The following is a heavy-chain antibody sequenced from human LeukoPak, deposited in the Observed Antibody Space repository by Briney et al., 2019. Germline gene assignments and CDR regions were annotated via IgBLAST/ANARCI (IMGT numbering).Heavy chain of an antibody. CDR3: AKPARTDYADY. CDR2: INGSGDRT. Sequence: GGSLRLSCAASRFTFSSYAMNWVRQAPGKGLEWVSSINGSGDRTYYADSVKGRFTISRGNSKNTLYLQMNSLRAEDTAVYYCAKPARTDYADYWGQGTLVTVSS. D-gene: IGHD1-14*01. CDR1: RFTFSSYA. V-gene: IGHV3-23*01. J-gene: IGHJ4*02.